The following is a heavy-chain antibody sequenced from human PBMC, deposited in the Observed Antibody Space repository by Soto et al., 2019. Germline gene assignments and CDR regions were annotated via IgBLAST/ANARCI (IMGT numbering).Heavy chain of an antibody. CDR1: GYTFTSYD. V-gene: IGHV1-8*01. Sequence: QVQLVQSGAEVKKPGASVKVSCKASGYTFTSYDINWVRQATGQGLEWMGWMNPNSGNTGYAQKFKGRVTMTRNTSISTAYMELSSLRSADTAVYYCARGRGYCSSTSCSNWFDPWGQGTLVTVSS. CDR2: MNPNSGNT. J-gene: IGHJ5*02. CDR3: ARGRGYCSSTSCSNWFDP. D-gene: IGHD2-2*01.